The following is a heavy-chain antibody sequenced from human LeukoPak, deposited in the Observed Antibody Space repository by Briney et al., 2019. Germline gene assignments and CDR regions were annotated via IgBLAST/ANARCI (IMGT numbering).Heavy chain of an antibody. Sequence: GEPLKISCKGSGYSFTSYWITWVRQMPGKGLEWMGRIDPSDSYTNYSPSFQGHVTISADKSISTAYLQWSSLKASDTAIYYCARHENIFSTFDMWGQGTMVTVSS. CDR2: IDPSDSYT. V-gene: IGHV5-10-1*01. J-gene: IGHJ3*02. CDR3: ARHENIFSTFDM. CDR1: GYSFTSYW. D-gene: IGHD3-9*01.